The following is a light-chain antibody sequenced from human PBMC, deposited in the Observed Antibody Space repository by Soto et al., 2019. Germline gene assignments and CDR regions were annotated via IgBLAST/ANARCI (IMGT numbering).Light chain of an antibody. V-gene: IGLV2-8*01. CDR2: EVN. Sequence: QSVLTQPPSASGSPGQSVAISCTGTSSDVSGYNCVSWYQQHPGKAPKLMIYEVNKRPSGVPDRFSGSKSGNTASLTVSGLQGEDEADYYCSSYAGSSNVFGTGTKV. CDR1: SSDVSGYNC. J-gene: IGLJ1*01. CDR3: SSYAGSSNV.